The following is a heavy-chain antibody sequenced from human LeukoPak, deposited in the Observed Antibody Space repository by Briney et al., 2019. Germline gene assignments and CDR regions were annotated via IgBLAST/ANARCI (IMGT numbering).Heavy chain of an antibody. CDR1: GGSISSGGYS. V-gene: IGHV4-31*03. Sequence: PSQTLSLTCTVSGGSISSGGYSWSWIRQHPGKGLEWIGYIYYSGSTYYNPSLKSRVTISVDTSKNQFSLKLSSVTAADTAVYYCARSYYDSSGYHDAFDIWGQGTMVTVSS. CDR2: IYYSGST. CDR3: ARSYYDSSGYHDAFDI. J-gene: IGHJ3*02. D-gene: IGHD3-22*01.